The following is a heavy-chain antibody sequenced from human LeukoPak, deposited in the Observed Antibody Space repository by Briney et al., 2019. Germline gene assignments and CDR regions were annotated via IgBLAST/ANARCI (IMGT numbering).Heavy chain of an antibody. V-gene: IGHV3-48*03. Sequence: GGSLRLSCAASGFTFSSYEMNWVRQAPGKGLEWISYISSSVSDIHYADSVKGRFTISRDNAKNSLYLQMSSLRVEDTAVYYCARERAACGGDCNDYWGQGTLVPVSS. CDR3: ARERAACGGDCNDY. CDR2: ISSSVSDI. D-gene: IGHD2-21*02. CDR1: GFTFSSYE. J-gene: IGHJ4*02.